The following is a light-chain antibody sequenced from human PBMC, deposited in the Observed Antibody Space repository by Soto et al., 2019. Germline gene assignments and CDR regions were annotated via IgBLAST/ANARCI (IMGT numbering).Light chain of an antibody. J-gene: IGKJ5*01. Sequence: LVPESAATLSTSVGDRVTISCLASQRISRWLSWYKQKPGRAPKLLIYDVSRLKSGVPSRFSGSGSGTEFTLPISSLQPDDFATYYCQPYNSYSISFGQGTRLEIK. CDR1: QRISRW. CDR2: DVS. V-gene: IGKV1-5*01. CDR3: QPYNSYSIS.